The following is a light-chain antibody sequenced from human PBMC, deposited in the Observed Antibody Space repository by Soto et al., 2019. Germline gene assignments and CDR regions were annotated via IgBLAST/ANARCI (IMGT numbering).Light chain of an antibody. CDR3: QQFDSVPFT. CDR1: QDITNY. J-gene: IGKJ2*01. Sequence: IQMTQSPSSLSASVGDRVTITCQASQDITNYLIWYQQKPVKAPKLLIYDASSLGTGVSSRFSGSWSGTNFTLTISSLQPEDIATYYCQQFDSVPFTFGQGTKLEMK. V-gene: IGKV1-33*01. CDR2: DAS.